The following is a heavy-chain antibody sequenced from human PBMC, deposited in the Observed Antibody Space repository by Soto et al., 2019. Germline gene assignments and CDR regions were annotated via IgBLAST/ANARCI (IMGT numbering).Heavy chain of an antibody. Sequence: QVQLVQSGAEVKKPGSSVKVSCKASGGTFSSYTISWVRQAPGQGLEWMGRIIPILGIANYAQKFQGRVTITADKPTSIAYMELSSLRSEDTGVYYCAMYYGSGSYPDYYFDYWGQGTLVTVSS. CDR3: AMYYGSGSYPDYYFDY. CDR1: GGTFSSYT. J-gene: IGHJ4*02. V-gene: IGHV1-69*02. CDR2: IIPILGIA. D-gene: IGHD3-10*01.